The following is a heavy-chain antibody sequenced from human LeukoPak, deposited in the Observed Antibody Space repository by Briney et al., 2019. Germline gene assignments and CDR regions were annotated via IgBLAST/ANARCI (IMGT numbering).Heavy chain of an antibody. CDR2: ISSSSSYI. J-gene: IGHJ3*02. Sequence: GGSLRLSCAASGFTFSSYSMNWVRQAPGKGLEWVSSISSSSSYIYYADSVKGRFTISRDNSKNTLYLQMNSLRAEDTAVYYCAKLGGATVAFDIWGQGTMVTVSS. V-gene: IGHV3-21*04. CDR3: AKLGGATVAFDI. D-gene: IGHD1-26*01. CDR1: GFTFSSYS.